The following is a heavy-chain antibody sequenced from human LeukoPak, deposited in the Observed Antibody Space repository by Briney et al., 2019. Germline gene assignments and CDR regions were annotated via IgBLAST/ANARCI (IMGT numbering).Heavy chain of an antibody. CDR1: AGSFSNYY. J-gene: IGHJ4*02. D-gene: IGHD4-11*01. Sequence: SETLSLTCAVYAGSFSNYYWSWVRQPPGKGLDGIGEIYHSGSTNYNPSLKSRVTISVDTSKNQFSLKLSSVTAADTAMYYCARGSFDYGNYQIFDYWGQGTLVTVSS. CDR3: ARGSFDYGNYQIFDY. CDR2: IYHSGST. V-gene: IGHV4-34*01.